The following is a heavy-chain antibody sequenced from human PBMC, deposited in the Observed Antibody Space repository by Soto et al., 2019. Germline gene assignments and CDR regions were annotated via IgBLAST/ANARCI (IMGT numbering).Heavy chain of an antibody. CDR3: ARGGCSSTSCYHYYYYYGMDV. Sequence: SVKVSCKVSGGTFSSYAISWVRQAPGQGLEWMGGIIPIFGTANYAQKFQGRVTITADESTSTAYMELSSLRSEDTAVYYCARGGCSSTSCYHYYYYYGMDVWGQGTTVTVSS. CDR1: GGTFSSYA. CDR2: IIPIFGTA. D-gene: IGHD2-2*01. V-gene: IGHV1-69*13. J-gene: IGHJ6*02.